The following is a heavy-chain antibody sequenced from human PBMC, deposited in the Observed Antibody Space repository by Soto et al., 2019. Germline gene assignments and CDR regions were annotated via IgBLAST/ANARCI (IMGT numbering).Heavy chain of an antibody. D-gene: IGHD2-8*02. CDR1: AGSFSRYY. CDR3: ARDKITGLFDY. Sequence: PETLSLTCAVSAGSFSRYYWPWIRQPPGTGLEWIGEINHSGSTNYNPSLKSRVTISVDTSKNQFSLKLTSVTAADTAVYYCARDKITGLFDYWGQGTLVTV. V-gene: IGHV4-34*01. CDR2: INHSGST. J-gene: IGHJ4*02.